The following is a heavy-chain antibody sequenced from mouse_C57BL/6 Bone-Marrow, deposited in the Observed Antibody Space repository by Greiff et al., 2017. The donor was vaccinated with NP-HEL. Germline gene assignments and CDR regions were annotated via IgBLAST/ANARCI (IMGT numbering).Heavy chain of an antibody. CDR1: GFTFTDYY. D-gene: IGHD1-1*01. CDR2: VYPYNGGT. CDR3: ARRRVVAKGDAMDY. V-gene: IGHV1-36*01. Sequence: EVHLVESGPVLVKPGPSVKISCKASGFTFTDYYMHWVKQSHGKSLEWIGLVYPYNGGTSYNQKFKGKATLTVDTSSSTAYMELNSLTSEDSAVYYCARRRVVAKGDAMDYWGQGTSVTVSS. J-gene: IGHJ4*01.